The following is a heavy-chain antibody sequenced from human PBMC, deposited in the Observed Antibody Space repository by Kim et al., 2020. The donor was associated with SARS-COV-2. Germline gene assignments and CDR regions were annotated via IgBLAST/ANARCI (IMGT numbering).Heavy chain of an antibody. CDR3: ARGSTGYYGSGSYGY. CDR2: INHSGST. V-gene: IGHV4-34*01. J-gene: IGHJ4*02. Sequence: SETLSLTCAVYGGSFSGYYWSWIRQPPGKGLEWIGEINHSGSTNYNPSLKSRVTISVDTSKNQFSLKLSTVTAADTAVYYCARGSTGYYGSGSYGYWGQG. D-gene: IGHD3-10*01. CDR1: GGSFSGYY.